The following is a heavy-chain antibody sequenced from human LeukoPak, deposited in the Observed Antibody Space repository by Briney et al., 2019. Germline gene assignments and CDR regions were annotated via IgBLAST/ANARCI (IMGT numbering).Heavy chain of an antibody. V-gene: IGHV1-2*02. J-gene: IGHJ4*02. CDR2: INPNSGGT. D-gene: IGHD4-23*01. CDR3: ARVRGYGGLFDY. CDR1: GYTFTGYY. Sequence: ASVKVSCKASGYTFTGYYMHWVRQAPGQGLEWMGWINPNSGGTNYAQKFQGRVTMTRDTSISTAYMELSRLRSDDTAVYYCARVRGYGGLFDYWGQGTLVTVSS.